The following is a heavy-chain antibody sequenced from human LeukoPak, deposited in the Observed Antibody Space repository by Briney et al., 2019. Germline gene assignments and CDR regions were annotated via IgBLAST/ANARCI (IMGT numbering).Heavy chain of an antibody. CDR3: AREGAGILVAPAATYLDY. CDR1: GYTFTDFY. Sequence: WASVKVSCKASGYTFTDFYIHWVRQAPGQGLEWMGWINPNSGGTLFAEKFQGWVTMTTDTSTSTAYMELRSLRSDDTAMYYCAREGAGILVAPAATYLDYWGQGTLLTVSS. CDR2: INPNSGGT. V-gene: IGHV1-2*04. D-gene: IGHD2-2*01. J-gene: IGHJ4*02.